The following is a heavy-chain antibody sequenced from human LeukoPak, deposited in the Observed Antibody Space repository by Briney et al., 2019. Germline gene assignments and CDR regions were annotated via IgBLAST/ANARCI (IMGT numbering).Heavy chain of an antibody. J-gene: IGHJ4*02. Sequence: GESLKISCKGSGYSFTSYWIGWVRQRPGKGLEWRGIIYPGDSDTRYGPSFQGQVTISPDQSISTAYLQWRSLKASDPAMYYCATSSGSYYAGDYWGPGTLVTVSS. CDR3: ATSSGSYYAGDY. CDR1: GYSFTSYW. D-gene: IGHD1-26*01. CDR2: IYPGDSDT. V-gene: IGHV5-51*01.